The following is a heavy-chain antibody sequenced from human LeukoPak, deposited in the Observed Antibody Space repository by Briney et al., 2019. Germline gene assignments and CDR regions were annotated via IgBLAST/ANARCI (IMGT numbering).Heavy chain of an antibody. CDR3: ARSGSGSYDY. V-gene: IGHV4-34*01. Sequence: PSETLSLTCAVYGGSFSGYYWSWIRQPPGKGLEWIGEINHSGSTNYNPSLKSRVTISVDTSKNQFSLQLNSVTPEDTAVYYCARSGSGSYDYWGQGTLVTVSS. CDR1: GGSFSGYY. CDR2: INHSGST. J-gene: IGHJ4*02. D-gene: IGHD3-10*01.